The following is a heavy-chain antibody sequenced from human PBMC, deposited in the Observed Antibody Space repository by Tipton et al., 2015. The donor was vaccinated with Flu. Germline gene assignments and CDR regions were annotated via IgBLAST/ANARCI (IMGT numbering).Heavy chain of an antibody. Sequence: SLRLSCAASGFTFSSYAMSWVRQAPGKGLEWVSVIYSGGSTYYADSVKGRFTISRDNSKNTLYLQMNSLRAEDTAVYYCARSSYWGQGTLVTVSS. CDR1: GFTFSSYA. CDR2: IYSGGST. D-gene: IGHD6-13*01. CDR3: ARSSY. V-gene: IGHV3-53*01. J-gene: IGHJ4*02.